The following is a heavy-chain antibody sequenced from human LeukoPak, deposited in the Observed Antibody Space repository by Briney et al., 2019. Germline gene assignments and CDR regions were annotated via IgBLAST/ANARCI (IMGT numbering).Heavy chain of an antibody. J-gene: IGHJ4*02. D-gene: IGHD6-19*01. Sequence: GGSLRLSCSASGFTFSSYAIHWVRQAPGKGLEWVAIIYSGGTTYYADSVKGRFTIFKDNSKNTVSLQMNSLRGEDTAVYYCARDRGGDTSAWYGLDCWGQGTLVTVSS. CDR1: GFTFSSYA. CDR3: ARDRGGDTSAWYGLDC. V-gene: IGHV3-66*01. CDR2: IYSGGTT.